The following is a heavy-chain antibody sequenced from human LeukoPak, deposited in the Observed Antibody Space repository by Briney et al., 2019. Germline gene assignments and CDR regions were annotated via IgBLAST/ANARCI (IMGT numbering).Heavy chain of an antibody. CDR1: GYTFTDYY. V-gene: IGHV1-2*02. J-gene: IGHJ4*02. Sequence: ASVKVSCKASGYTFTDYYMHWVRQAPGQGLGWIGWINPNSGGTNYAQKFQGRVSMTRDTSISTAYMELSRLRSDDTAVYYCARSSYDSSGYYPLYFDYWGQGTLVTVSS. D-gene: IGHD3-22*01. CDR2: INPNSGGT. CDR3: ARSSYDSSGYYPLYFDY.